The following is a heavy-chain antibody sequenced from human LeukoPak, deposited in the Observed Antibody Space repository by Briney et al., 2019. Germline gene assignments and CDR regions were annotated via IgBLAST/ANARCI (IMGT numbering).Heavy chain of an antibody. CDR1: GYTFTGYY. J-gene: IGHJ5*02. CDR2: INPNSGGT. V-gene: IGHV1-2*02. CDR3: ARVTYDFWSGLFDP. D-gene: IGHD3-3*01. Sequence: ASVKVSCKASGYTFTGYYMQWVRQAPGQGLEWMGWINPNSGGTNYAQKFQGRVTMTRDTSISTAYMELSRLRSDDTAVYYCARVTYDFWSGLFDPWGQGTLVTVSS.